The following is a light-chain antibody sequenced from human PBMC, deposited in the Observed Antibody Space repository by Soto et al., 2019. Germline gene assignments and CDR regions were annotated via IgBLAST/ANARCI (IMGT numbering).Light chain of an antibody. CDR1: SSDVGGYNC. V-gene: IGLV2-8*01. Sequence: QSALTQPPSASGSPGQSVTISCTGTSSDVGGYNCVSWYQQHPGKAPKLMIYEVSKRPSGVPDRFSGSKSGNTASLTVSGLQAEDEADYYCSSYAGSNNVVFGGGTQLTVL. CDR2: EVS. J-gene: IGLJ2*01. CDR3: SSYAGSNNVV.